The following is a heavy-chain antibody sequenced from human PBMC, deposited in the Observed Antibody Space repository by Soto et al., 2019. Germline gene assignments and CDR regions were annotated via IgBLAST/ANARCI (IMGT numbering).Heavy chain of an antibody. V-gene: IGHV1-2*02. D-gene: IGHD3-22*01. J-gene: IGHJ4*02. CDR2: MTPNSGGT. CDR1: GYSFIGYY. CDR3: ARASMIVEKYDF. Sequence: QVQLVQSGAEVKKPGASVKVSCKASGYSFIGYYIHWVRQAPGPGLEWMGWMTPNSGGTDYAQKFQGRVTMTRDTSISTAYMELNSLSSDDTAVYYCARASMIVEKYDFWGQGTQVTVSS.